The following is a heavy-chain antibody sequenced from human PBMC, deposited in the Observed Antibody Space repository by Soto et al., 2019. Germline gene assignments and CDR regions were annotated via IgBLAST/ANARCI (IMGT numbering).Heavy chain of an antibody. CDR1: GHSISSSNYY. J-gene: IGHJ5*02. V-gene: IGHV4-39*07. CDR3: ARAYYDTSGYSLDP. CDR2: IFYSGFT. Sequence: SETLSLTCTVSGHSISSSNYYWGWIRQPPGKGLEWIGSIFYSGFTYDNPSLKSRVTMSVDRSKNQFSLRLSSVTAADTAVYYCARAYYDTSGYSLDPWGQGILVTVPQ. D-gene: IGHD3-22*01.